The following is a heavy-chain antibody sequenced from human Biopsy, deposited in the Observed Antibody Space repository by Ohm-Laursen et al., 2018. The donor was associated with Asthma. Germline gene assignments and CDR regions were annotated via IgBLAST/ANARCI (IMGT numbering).Heavy chain of an antibody. V-gene: IGHV3-30*18. CDR3: AKERYYDFWSGNPI. D-gene: IGHD3-3*01. J-gene: IGHJ3*02. CDR2: MSFDGRQT. CDR1: GFSFGSYG. Sequence: RSLRLSCAASGFSFGSYGMHWVRQAPGKGLEWVAVMSFDGRQTYYADSVKGRFTISRDNSKNTLYLQMNSLRAEDTAVYYCAKERYYDFWSGNPIWGQGTRVTVSS.